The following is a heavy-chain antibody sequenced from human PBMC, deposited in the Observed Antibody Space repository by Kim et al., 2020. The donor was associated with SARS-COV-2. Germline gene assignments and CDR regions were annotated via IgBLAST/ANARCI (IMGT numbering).Heavy chain of an antibody. CDR3: ARDRTGASYYSGMDL. V-gene: IGHV3-21*01. Sequence: GGSLRLSCAASGFTFSSNSVNWVRQAPGKGLEWVSSISTSNNYGYYADSVKGRFTLSRDNAKNSLFLQMNSLRAEDTAVYYCARDRTGASYYSGMDLWG. J-gene: IGHJ6*02. CDR1: GFTFSSNS. D-gene: IGHD3-10*01. CDR2: ISTSNNYG.